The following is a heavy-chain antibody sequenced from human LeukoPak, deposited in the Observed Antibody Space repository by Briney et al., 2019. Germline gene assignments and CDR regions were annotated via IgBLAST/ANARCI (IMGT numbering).Heavy chain of an antibody. CDR3: ARSYGEADAFDI. CDR1: GYTFTGYY. Sequence: ASVKVPCKASGYTFTGYYMHWVRQAPGQGLEWMGWINPNSGGTNYAQKFQGRVTMTGDTSISTAYMGLSRLRSDDTAVYYCARSYGEADAFDIWGQGTMVTVSS. J-gene: IGHJ3*02. CDR2: INPNSGGT. D-gene: IGHD3-10*01. V-gene: IGHV1-2*02.